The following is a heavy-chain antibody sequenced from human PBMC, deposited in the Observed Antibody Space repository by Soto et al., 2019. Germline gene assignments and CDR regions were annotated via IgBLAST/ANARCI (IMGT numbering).Heavy chain of an antibody. Sequence: SVKVSCKASGGTFSSYAISWVRQAPGQGLEWMGGIIPIFGTANYAQKFQGRVTITADESTSTAYMELSSLRSEDTAVYYCARGFVDFYYYYGMDVWGQGTTVTVSS. J-gene: IGHJ6*02. CDR1: GGTFSSYA. CDR2: IIPIFGTA. CDR3: ARGFVDFYYYYGMDV. V-gene: IGHV1-69*13. D-gene: IGHD2-21*01.